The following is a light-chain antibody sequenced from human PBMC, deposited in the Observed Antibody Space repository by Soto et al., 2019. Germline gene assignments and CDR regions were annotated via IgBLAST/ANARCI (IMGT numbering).Light chain of an antibody. CDR3: QQYHIYSWT. V-gene: IGKV1-8*01. CDR2: AAS. Sequence: IRMTQSPSSLSASTGDRVTITCRASQGISSYLAWYQQKPGKAPKLLIYAASTLQSGVPSRFSASGSGTEFSLTINSLQADDFATYYCQQYHIYSWTFGQGTKVDIK. CDR1: QGISSY. J-gene: IGKJ1*01.